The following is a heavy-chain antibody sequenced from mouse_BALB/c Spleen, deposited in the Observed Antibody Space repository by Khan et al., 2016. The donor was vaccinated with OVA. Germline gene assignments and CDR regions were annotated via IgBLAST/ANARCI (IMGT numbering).Heavy chain of an antibody. CDR3: ARVYGGDFDY. CDR1: GYSITSDYA. D-gene: IGHD1-1*01. Sequence: EVQLQESGPGLVKPSQSLSLTCTVTGYSITSDYAWNWIRQFPGNKLEWMGFISYSGNTHYNPSLKSRISITRDTSKNQFFLQLNSVTTEDTATYYCARVYGGDFDYWGQGTTLTVSS. V-gene: IGHV3-2*02. J-gene: IGHJ2*01. CDR2: ISYSGNT.